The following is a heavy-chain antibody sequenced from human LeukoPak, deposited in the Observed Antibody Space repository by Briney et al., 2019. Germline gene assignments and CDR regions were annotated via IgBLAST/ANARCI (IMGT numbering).Heavy chain of an antibody. Sequence: ASVKVSCKASGYTFTSYGISWVRQAPGQGLEWMGWISASNGDTNYAQKVQGRVTMTTDTSTITAYMELRSLRSDDTAVYYCARLRPSSLWFGELLPDIWGQGTLVTVSS. CDR2: ISASNGDT. J-gene: IGHJ4*02. V-gene: IGHV1-18*01. CDR3: ARLRPSSLWFGELLPDI. D-gene: IGHD3-10*01. CDR1: GYTFTSYG.